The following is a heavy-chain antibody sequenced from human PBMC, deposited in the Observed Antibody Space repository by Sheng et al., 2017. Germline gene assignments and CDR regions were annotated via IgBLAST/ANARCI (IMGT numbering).Heavy chain of an antibody. V-gene: IGHV1-69*13. CDR3: ARLWGNVVATNWFDP. Sequence: QVHLVQSGAEVKKPGSSVKVSCKGSGGSLSNYIISWMRQAPGQGFEWMGGIMPMLGAPNYAQKFQGRVTMTADESTNTVYMDLSSLRSEDTAVYYCARLWGNVVATNWFDPWGQGTLVTVSS. D-gene: IGHD5-12*01. CDR2: IMPMLGAP. CDR1: GGSLSNYI. J-gene: IGHJ5*02.